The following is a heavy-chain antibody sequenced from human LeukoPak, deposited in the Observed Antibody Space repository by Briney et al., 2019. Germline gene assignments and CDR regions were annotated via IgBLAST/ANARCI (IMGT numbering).Heavy chain of an antibody. CDR3: AREGMTTVTKGIFW. D-gene: IGHD4-17*01. CDR1: GGSISSSSYY. J-gene: IGHJ4*02. CDR2: IYYSGST. Sequence: SETLSLTCTVSGGSISSSSYYWGWIRQPPGKGLEWIGSIYYSGSTYYNPSLKSRVTISVDTSKNQFSLKLSSVTAADTAVYYCAREGMTTVTKGIFWWGQGTLVTVSS. V-gene: IGHV4-39*02.